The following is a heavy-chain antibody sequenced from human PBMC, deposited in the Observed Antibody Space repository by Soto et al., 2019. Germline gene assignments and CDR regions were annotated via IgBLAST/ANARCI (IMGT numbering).Heavy chain of an antibody. V-gene: IGHV1-69*13. Sequence: ASVKVSCKASGGTFSIYAISWVRQAPGQGLEWMGGIIPIFGTANYAQKFQGRVTITADESTSTAYMELSSLRSEDTAVYYCATIKLGSNRLDYWGQGTLVTVSS. CDR3: ATIKLGSNRLDY. CDR2: IIPIFGTA. J-gene: IGHJ4*02. CDR1: GGTFSIYA. D-gene: IGHD3-10*01.